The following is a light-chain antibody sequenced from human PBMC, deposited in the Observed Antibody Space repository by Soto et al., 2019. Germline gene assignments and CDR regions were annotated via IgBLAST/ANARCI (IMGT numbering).Light chain of an antibody. CDR3: QEGSNWPPGLT. CDR1: QSVSTY. CDR2: DAS. J-gene: IGKJ4*01. V-gene: IGKV3-11*01. Sequence: EIVLTQSPATLSLSPGERATLSCRASQSVSTYLAWYQQKPGQAPRLLISDASNRATGIPARFSGSGSGTDFTLTISSLEPEDFAVYYCQEGSNWPPGLTFGGGSKVEIK.